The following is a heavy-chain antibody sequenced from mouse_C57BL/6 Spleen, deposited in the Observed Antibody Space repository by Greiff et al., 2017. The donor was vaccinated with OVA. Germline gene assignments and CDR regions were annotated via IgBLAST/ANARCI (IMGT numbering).Heavy chain of an antibody. CDR1: EYEFPSHD. V-gene: IGHV5-2*01. J-gene: IGHJ4*01. D-gene: IGHD4-1*01. CDR2: INSDGGST. CDR3: ARLGYYYAMDY. Sequence: EVKVVESGGGLVQPGESLKLSCESNEYEFPSHDMSWVRKTPEKRLELVAAINSDGGSTYYPDTMERRFIISRDNTKTTLYLQMSSLRSEDTALYYCARLGYYYAMDYWGQGTSVTVSS.